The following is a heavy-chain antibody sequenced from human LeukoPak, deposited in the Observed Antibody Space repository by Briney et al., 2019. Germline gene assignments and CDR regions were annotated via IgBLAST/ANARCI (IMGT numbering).Heavy chain of an antibody. CDR1: GFTFSSYS. V-gene: IGHV3-21*01. J-gene: IGHJ6*03. D-gene: IGHD2-21*02. Sequence: GGSLRLSCAASGFTFSSYSMNWVRQAPGKGLEWVSSISSSSSYIYYADSVKGRFTISRDNAKNSLYLQMNSLRAEDTAVYYCAREGYCGGDCYWFQLYYYYYMDVWGKGTTVTVSS. CDR2: ISSSSSYI. CDR3: AREGYCGGDCYWFQLYYYYYMDV.